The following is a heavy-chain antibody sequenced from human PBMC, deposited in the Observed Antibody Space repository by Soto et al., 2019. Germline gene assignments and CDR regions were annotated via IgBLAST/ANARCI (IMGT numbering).Heavy chain of an antibody. CDR3: AKDFLRGAWNPGKASYYFDY. CDR1: GFTFSSYA. Sequence: PGGSLRLSCAASGFTFSSYAMSWVRQAPGKGLEWVSAISGSGGSTYYADSVKGRFTISRDNSKNTLYLQMNSLRAEDTAVYYCAKDFLRGAWNPGKASYYFDYWGQGTLVTVSS. CDR2: ISGSGGST. J-gene: IGHJ4*02. V-gene: IGHV3-23*01. D-gene: IGHD1-1*01.